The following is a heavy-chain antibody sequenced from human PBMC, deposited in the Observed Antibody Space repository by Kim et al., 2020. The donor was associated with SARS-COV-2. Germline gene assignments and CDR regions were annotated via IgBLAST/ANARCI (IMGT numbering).Heavy chain of an antibody. CDR3: ARRTVAARTHDAFDI. J-gene: IGHJ3*02. V-gene: IGHV4-39*01. Sequence: PSLKSRVTISVETAKNQFSLKRSSVTAAETAVYYCARRTVAARTHDAFDIWGQGTMVTVSS. D-gene: IGHD2-15*01.